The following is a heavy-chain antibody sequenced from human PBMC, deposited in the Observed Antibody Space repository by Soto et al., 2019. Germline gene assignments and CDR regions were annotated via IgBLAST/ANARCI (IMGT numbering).Heavy chain of an antibody. CDR3: AKVTDGGNSIDY. D-gene: IGHD2-21*02. J-gene: IGHJ4*02. Sequence: QVQLVESGGGVVQPGRSLRLSCAASGFTFSSYGMHWVRQAPGKGLEWLAVISYDGSNKYYADSVKVRFTISRDNSKNTMYLQMNSLRAEATAVYYCAKVTDGGNSIDYWGQGTLVTVSS. CDR2: ISYDGSNK. CDR1: GFTFSSYG. V-gene: IGHV3-30*18.